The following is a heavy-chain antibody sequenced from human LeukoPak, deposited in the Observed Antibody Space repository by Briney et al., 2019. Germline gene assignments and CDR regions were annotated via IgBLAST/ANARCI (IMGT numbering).Heavy chain of an antibody. CDR2: IKQDGSEK. D-gene: IGHD6-19*01. CDR1: GFTFSSYW. V-gene: IGHV3-7*01. CDR3: ARGGSGWYFNPYWYFDL. Sequence: GGSLRLSCAASGFTFSSYWMSWVRQAPGKGLEWVANIKQDGSEKYYVDSVKGRFTISRDNAKNSLYLQMNSLRAEDTAVYYCARGGSGWYFNPYWYFDLWGRGTLVTVSS. J-gene: IGHJ2*01.